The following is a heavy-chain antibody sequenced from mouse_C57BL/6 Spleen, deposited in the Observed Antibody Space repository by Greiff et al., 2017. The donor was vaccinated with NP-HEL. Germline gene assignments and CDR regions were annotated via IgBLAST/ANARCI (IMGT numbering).Heavy chain of an antibody. CDR2: IGPGSGST. Sequence: QVQLQQSGAELVKPGASVKISCKASGYTFTDYYINWVKQRPGQGLEWIGKIGPGSGSTYYNGKFKGKATLTADKSSSTAYMQLSSLTSEDSAVYFCATTVVATYWYFDVWGTGTTVTVSS. CDR3: ATTVVATYWYFDV. D-gene: IGHD1-1*01. V-gene: IGHV1-77*01. J-gene: IGHJ1*03. CDR1: GYTFTDYY.